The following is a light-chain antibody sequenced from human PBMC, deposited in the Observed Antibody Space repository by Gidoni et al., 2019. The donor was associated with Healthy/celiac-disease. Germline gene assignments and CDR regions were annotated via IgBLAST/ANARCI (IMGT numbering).Light chain of an antibody. V-gene: IGKV3-15*01. Sequence: EIVMTQSPATLSVSPGERATLSCRASQSVSSNLAWYQQKPGQAPRLLIDGASTRATGIPARFSGSGSGTEFTLTISSLQSEDFAVYYCQQYNNWGFXXXTKLEIK. J-gene: IGKJ2*03. CDR1: QSVSSN. CDR3: QQYNNWG. CDR2: GAS.